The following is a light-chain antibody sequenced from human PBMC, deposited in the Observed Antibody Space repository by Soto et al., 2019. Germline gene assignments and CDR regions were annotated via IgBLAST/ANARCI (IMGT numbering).Light chain of an antibody. CDR1: GPKIGSNY. Sequence: QSVLTQPPSASGTPGQRFTIFGSGTGPKIGSNYVYWYQQLPGTAPKLLIYRNNQRPSGVPDRFSGSKSGTSASLAISGLRSEDEADYYCAAWDDSLSVWVFGGGTKVTVL. CDR3: AAWDDSLSVWV. V-gene: IGLV1-47*01. J-gene: IGLJ3*02. CDR2: RNN.